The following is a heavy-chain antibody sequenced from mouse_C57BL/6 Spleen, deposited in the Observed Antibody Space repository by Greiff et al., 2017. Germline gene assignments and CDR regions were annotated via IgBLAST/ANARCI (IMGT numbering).Heavy chain of an antibody. J-gene: IGHJ4*01. CDR2: IYPGSGST. CDR3: ARWYFLDYAMDY. D-gene: IGHD1-1*02. CDR1: GYTFPSYW. V-gene: IGHV1-55*01. Sequence: QVQLQQPGAELVKPGAPVKMSCKASGYTFPSYWITWVKQRPGQGLEWIGDIYPGSGSTNYNEKFKSKATLTVDTSSSTAYMQLSSLTSEDSAVYYCARWYFLDYAMDYWGQGTSVTVSS.